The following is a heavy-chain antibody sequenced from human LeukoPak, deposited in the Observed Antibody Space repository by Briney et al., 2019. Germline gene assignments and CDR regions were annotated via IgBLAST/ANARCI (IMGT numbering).Heavy chain of an antibody. D-gene: IGHD2-2*01. CDR2: INPNSGGT. J-gene: IGHJ5*02. CDR3: ARDSHCSSTSCLSGWFDP. V-gene: IGHV1-2*02. Sequence: ASVKVSCKASGYTFTGYYMHWVRQAPGQGLEWMGWINPNSGGTNYAQKFQGRVTMTRDTSISTAYMELSRPRSDDTAVYYCARDSHCSSTSCLSGWFDPWGQGTLVTVSS. CDR1: GYTFTGYY.